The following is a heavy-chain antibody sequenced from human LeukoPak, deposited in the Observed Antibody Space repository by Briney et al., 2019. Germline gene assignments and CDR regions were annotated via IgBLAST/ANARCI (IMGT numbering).Heavy chain of an antibody. D-gene: IGHD2-2*01. CDR3: ARAVPAAMGWYFDY. V-gene: IGHV3-20*04. J-gene: IGHJ4*02. CDR2: INWNGGST. CDR1: AFTFDDYG. Sequence: PGGSLRLSCAASAFTFDDYGMSWVRQAPGKGLKWVSGINWNGGSTGYADSVKGRFTISRDNAKNSLYLQMNSLRAEDTALYYCARAVPAAMGWYFDYWGQGTLVTVFS.